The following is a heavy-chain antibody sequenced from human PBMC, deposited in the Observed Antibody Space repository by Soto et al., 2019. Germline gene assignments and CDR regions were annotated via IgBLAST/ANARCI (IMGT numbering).Heavy chain of an antibody. Sequence: GGSLRLSCAASGFTFSSYAMSWVRQAPGKGLEWVSAISGSGGSTYYADSVKGRFTISRDNSKNTLYLQMNSLRAEDTAVCYCAKSIVGGLLIFDYWGQGTLVTVSS. CDR2: ISGSGGST. D-gene: IGHD2-15*01. V-gene: IGHV3-23*01. J-gene: IGHJ4*02. CDR1: GFTFSSYA. CDR3: AKSIVGGLLIFDY.